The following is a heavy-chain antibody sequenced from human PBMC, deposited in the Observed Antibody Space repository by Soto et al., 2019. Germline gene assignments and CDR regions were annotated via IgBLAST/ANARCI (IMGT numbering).Heavy chain of an antibody. CDR2: ISYDGSNK. CDR1: GFTFSSYA. V-gene: IGHV3-30-3*01. D-gene: IGHD6-13*01. CDR3: ARDGSREQQLVREDYYYGMDV. Sequence: PGGSLRLSCAASGFTFSSYAMHWVRQAPGKGLEWVAVISYDGSNKYYADSVKGRFTISRDNSKNTLYLQMNSLRAEDTAVYYCARDGSREQQLVREDYYYGMDVWGPGTTVTVSS. J-gene: IGHJ6*02.